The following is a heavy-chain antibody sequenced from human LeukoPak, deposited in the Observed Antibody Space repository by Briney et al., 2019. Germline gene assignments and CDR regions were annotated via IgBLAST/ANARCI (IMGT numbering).Heavy chain of an antibody. J-gene: IGHJ3*02. Sequence: GASVKVSCKASGYSFTSYGLTWVRQAPGQGLEWMGWISTYNGSTNYAQNLQGRITMTTDTPTSTAYMELRSLRFDDTAEYYCARDHGALLYCSSTSCNDAFDIWGQGTMVTVSS. D-gene: IGHD2-2*01. CDR2: ISTYNGST. CDR1: GYSFTSYG. CDR3: ARDHGALLYCSSTSCNDAFDI. V-gene: IGHV1-18*01.